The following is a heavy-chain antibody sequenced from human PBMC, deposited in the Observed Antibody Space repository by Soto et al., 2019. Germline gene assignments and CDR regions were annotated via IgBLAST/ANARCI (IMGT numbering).Heavy chain of an antibody. V-gene: IGHV2-5*02. CDR1: GFSLTTSGVG. CDR3: AHRGYMYGNWDHGYFDY. Sequence: SGPTLVNPTQTLALTCTFSGFSLTTSGVGVGWIRKTPGKALEWLAVIYWDDDKRYNPSLKNRLTITKDTSKNQVVLIMADMDPVDTGTYFCAHRGYMYGNWDHGYFDYWGQGTLVTVS. D-gene: IGHD7-27*01. J-gene: IGHJ4*02. CDR2: IYWDDDK.